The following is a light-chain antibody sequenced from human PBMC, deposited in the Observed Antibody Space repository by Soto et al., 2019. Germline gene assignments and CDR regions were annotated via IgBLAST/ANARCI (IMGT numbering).Light chain of an antibody. CDR1: ALPKQY. Sequence: SYELTQPPSVSVSPGQTARITCSGDALPKQYAYWYQQMPGQAPVLVIYKDSERPSGIPERFSGSSSGTTVTLTISGVQAEDEADYYCQSADSSGSYVVFGGGTKVTVL. CDR3: QSADSSGSYVV. V-gene: IGLV3-25*03. CDR2: KDS. J-gene: IGLJ2*01.